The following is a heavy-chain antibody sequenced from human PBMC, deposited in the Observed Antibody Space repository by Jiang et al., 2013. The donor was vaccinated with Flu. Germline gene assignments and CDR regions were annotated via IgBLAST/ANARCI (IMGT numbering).Heavy chain of an antibody. CDR3: ARGSGWLRFRRGFDY. CDR2: INHSGST. D-gene: IGHD5-12*01. J-gene: IGHJ4*02. Sequence: LLKPSETLSLTCAVYGGSFSGYYWSWIRQPPGKGLEWIGEINHSGSTNYNPSLKSRVTISVDTSKNQFSLKLSSVTAADTAVYYCARGSGWLRFRRGFDYWGQGTLVTVSS. V-gene: IGHV4-34*01. CDR1: GGSFSGYY.